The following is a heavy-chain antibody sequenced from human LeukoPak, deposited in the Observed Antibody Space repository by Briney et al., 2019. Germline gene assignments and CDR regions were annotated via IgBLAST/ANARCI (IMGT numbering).Heavy chain of an antibody. J-gene: IGHJ4*02. CDR2: ISAYNGNT. V-gene: IGHV1-18*01. CDR1: GYTFTSYG. Sequence: ASVKVSCKASGYTFTSYGISWVRQAPGQGLEWMGWISAYNGNTNYAQKLQGRVTMTTDTSTSTAYMELRSLRSDDTAVYYCASSATIKYYDILTGFDYWGQGTLVTVSS. D-gene: IGHD3-9*01. CDR3: ASSATIKYYDILTGFDY.